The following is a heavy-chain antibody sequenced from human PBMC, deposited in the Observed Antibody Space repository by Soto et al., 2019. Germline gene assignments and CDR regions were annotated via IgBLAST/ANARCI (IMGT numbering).Heavy chain of an antibody. CDR2: VNGGGDIT. CDR1: EFTFSSYS. V-gene: IGHV3-23*01. Sequence: GGSLRLSCAASEFTFSSYSMIWVRQAPGKGLEWVSGVNGGGDITYYAESVKGRFTISRGNSKNTLYLQMNSLRAEDTAVFYCARGHFGVTMDVWGQGTTVTVSS. CDR3: ARGHFGVTMDV. D-gene: IGHD3-3*01. J-gene: IGHJ6*02.